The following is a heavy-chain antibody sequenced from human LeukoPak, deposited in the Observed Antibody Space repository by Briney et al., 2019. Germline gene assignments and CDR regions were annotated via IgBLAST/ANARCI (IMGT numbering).Heavy chain of an antibody. CDR3: TRQTERDAYNRY. Sequence: GGSLRLSCVASGFTFSSYWMSWVRQTPGKGLEWVANTRQDGSVQNYVDSVKGRFTISRDNAKNSVYLQLNSLRAEDTAVYYCTRQTERDAYNRYWGQGTLVTVSS. D-gene: IGHD5-24*01. V-gene: IGHV3-7*03. CDR2: TRQDGSVQ. CDR1: GFTFSSYW. J-gene: IGHJ4*02.